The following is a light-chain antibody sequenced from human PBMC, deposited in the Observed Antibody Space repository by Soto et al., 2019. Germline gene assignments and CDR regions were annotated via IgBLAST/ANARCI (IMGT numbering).Light chain of an antibody. CDR2: MGS. CDR3: MQAVQTPWT. V-gene: IGKV2-28*01. J-gene: IGKJ1*01. Sequence: EIVMTQSPLSLPVTPGEPASISCRSSQSLLHSNGFNYLDWYLQKQGQSPKLLIYMGSNRASGVPDRYSGSGSGTDFTMSISRVEAEDVGIYYCMQAVQTPWTFGQGTKVEFK. CDR1: QSLLHSNGFNY.